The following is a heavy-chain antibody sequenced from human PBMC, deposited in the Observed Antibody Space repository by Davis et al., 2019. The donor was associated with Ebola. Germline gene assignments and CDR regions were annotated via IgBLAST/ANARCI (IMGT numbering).Heavy chain of an antibody. CDR2: SYSGTT. CDR3: ARDRKGDGYAGFDY. CDR1: GVSISSHY. J-gene: IGHJ4*02. Sequence: PSETLSLTCTVPGVSISSHYWSWIRQPPGRGLARISYSGTTSYSPSLKRRATMSVDTSKNQFSLKLTSVTAADTAFYYCARDRKGDGYAGFDYWGQGALVTVSS. D-gene: IGHD5-24*01. V-gene: IGHV4-59*11.